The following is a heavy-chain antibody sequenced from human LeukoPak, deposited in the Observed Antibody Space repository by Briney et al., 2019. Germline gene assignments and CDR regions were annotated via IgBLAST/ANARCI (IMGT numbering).Heavy chain of an antibody. J-gene: IGHJ6*02. CDR3: ARGSGYGGIYYGMDV. CDR1: GYAFTSYD. V-gene: IGHV1-8*01. Sequence: GASVKVSCKASGYAFTSYDINWVRQATGQGLEWMGWMNPNSGNTGYAQKFQGRVTMTRNTSISTAYMELSSLRSEDTAVYYCARGSGYGGIYYGMDVWGQGTTVTVSS. CDR2: MNPNSGNT. D-gene: IGHD5-12*01.